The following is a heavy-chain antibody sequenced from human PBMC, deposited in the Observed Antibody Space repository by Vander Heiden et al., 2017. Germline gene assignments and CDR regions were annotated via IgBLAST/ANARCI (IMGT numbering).Heavy chain of an antibody. V-gene: IGHV1-18*01. CDR3: ARERERGAGSYYKPDY. Sequence: QVQLVQSGAEVKKPGASVKVSCKASGYTFTSYGISWVRQAPGQGLEWMGWISAYNGNTNYAQKLQGRVTMTTDTSTSTVYMELRSLRSEDTAVYYCARERERGAGSYYKPDYWGQGTLVTVSS. CDR1: GYTFTSYG. J-gene: IGHJ4*02. D-gene: IGHD3-10*01. CDR2: ISAYNGNT.